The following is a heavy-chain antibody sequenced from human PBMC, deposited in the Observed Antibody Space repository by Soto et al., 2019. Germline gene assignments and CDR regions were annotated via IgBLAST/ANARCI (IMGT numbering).Heavy chain of an antibody. CDR3: ARDPLAPERVVVVHWFDT. V-gene: IGHV3-21*01. D-gene: IGHD2-15*01. Sequence: GGSLRLSCAASGFTFSSYSMNWVRQAPGKGLEWVSSISSSSSYIYYADSVKGRFTISRDNAKNSLYLQMNSLRAEDTAVYYCARDPLAPERVVVVHWFDTWGQGTLVTVSS. CDR1: GFTFSSYS. J-gene: IGHJ5*02. CDR2: ISSSSSYI.